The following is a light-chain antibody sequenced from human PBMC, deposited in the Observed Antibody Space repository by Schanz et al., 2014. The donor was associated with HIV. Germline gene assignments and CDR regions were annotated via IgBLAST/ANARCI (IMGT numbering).Light chain of an antibody. J-gene: IGKJ2*02. CDR3: QQSYSTPGT. CDR1: LGIRND. CDR2: AAS. Sequence: DIQMTQSPSSVSASVGDRVTITCRASLGIRNDLGWYQQKPGKAPKLLIYAASSLQSGVPSRFSGSGSGTDFSLTISSLQPEDFATYYCQQSYSTPGTFGQGTKLEIK. V-gene: IGKV1-39*01.